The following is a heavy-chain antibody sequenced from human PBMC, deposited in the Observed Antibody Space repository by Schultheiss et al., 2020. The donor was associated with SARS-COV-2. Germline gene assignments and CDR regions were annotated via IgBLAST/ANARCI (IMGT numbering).Heavy chain of an antibody. J-gene: IGHJ4*02. CDR3: AWGLFRSGSGWYADFDY. Sequence: SQTLSLTCTVSGDSVTSGSYYWSWIRQPPGKGLEWIAYINYSGSTKYNPSLKSRVTISVDTSKNQFSLKLSSVTAADTAVYYCAWGLFRSGSGWYADFDYWGQGTLVTVSS. D-gene: IGHD6-19*01. CDR2: INYSGST. V-gene: IGHV4-61*01. CDR1: GDSVTSGSYY.